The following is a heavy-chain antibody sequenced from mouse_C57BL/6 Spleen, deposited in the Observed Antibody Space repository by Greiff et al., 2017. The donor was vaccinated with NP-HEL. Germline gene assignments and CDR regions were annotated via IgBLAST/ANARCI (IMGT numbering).Heavy chain of an antibody. D-gene: IGHD1-1*01. CDR3: AREGYGSFPYYAMDY. Sequence: EVKLMESGGGLVKPGGSLKLSCAASGFTFSDYGMHWVRQAPEKGLEWVAYISSGSSTIYYADTVKGRFTISRDNAKNTLFLQMTSLRSEDTAMYYCAREGYGSFPYYAMDYWGQGTSVTVSS. J-gene: IGHJ4*01. V-gene: IGHV5-17*01. CDR1: GFTFSDYG. CDR2: ISSGSSTI.